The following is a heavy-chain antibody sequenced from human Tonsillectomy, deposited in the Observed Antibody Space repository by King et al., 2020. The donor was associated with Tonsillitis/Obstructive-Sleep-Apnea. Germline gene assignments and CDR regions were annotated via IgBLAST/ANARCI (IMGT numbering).Heavy chain of an antibody. CDR3: ARDGSYCSSTSCNDYYYYMDV. Sequence: QLQESGPGLVKPSETLSLTCTVSGGSISSYYWSWIRQPPGKGLEWIGYIYYSGSTNYNPSLKSGVTISVDTSKNQFSLKLSSVTAADTAVYYCARDGSYCSSTSCNDYYYYMDVWGKGTTVTVSS. CDR1: GGSISSYY. V-gene: IGHV4-59*01. CDR2: IYYSGST. J-gene: IGHJ6*03. D-gene: IGHD2-2*01.